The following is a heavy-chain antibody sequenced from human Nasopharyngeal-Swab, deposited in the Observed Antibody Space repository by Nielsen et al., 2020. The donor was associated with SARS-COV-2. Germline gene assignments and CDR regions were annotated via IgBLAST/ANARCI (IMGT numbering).Heavy chain of an antibody. CDR3: VRDQSWTTDNYYYYGMDV. CDR2: INWNGGST. D-gene: IGHD3/OR15-3a*01. CDR1: GFTFDDYG. Sequence: GESLKISCAASGFTFDDYGMSWVRQAPGKGLEWVSGINWNGGSTGYADSVKGRFTISRDNAKNSLYLQMNSLRAEDTALYYCVRDQSWTTDNYYYYGMDVWGQGTTVTVSS. J-gene: IGHJ6*02. V-gene: IGHV3-20*04.